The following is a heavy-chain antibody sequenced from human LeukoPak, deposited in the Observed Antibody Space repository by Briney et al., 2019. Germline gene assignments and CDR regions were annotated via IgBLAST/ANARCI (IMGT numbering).Heavy chain of an antibody. CDR3: ARAPTSLSNPYYFDY. CDR2: IYPGDSDT. D-gene: IGHD4-11*01. Sequence: GESLKISCKASGYRFTSYWIAWVRQMPGKGLEWMGIIYPGDSDTRYSPSFRGQVIISADESISTAFLQWSSLKTSDTAMYYCARAPTSLSNPYYFDYWGQGALVTVSS. J-gene: IGHJ4*02. CDR1: GYRFTSYW. V-gene: IGHV5-51*01.